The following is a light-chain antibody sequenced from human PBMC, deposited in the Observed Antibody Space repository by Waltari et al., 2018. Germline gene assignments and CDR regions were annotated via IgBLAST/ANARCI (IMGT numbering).Light chain of an antibody. V-gene: IGKV1-39*01. Sequence: DIQMTQPPSSLPASVGDRVTITCRASQSISTFLNWYQQKPGKAPKLLIYAASSLQSGVPSRFSGSGSGTDFTLTISSLQPEDFATYYCQESYTTLFTFGPGTKVDIK. J-gene: IGKJ3*01. CDR2: AAS. CDR1: QSISTF. CDR3: QESYTTLFT.